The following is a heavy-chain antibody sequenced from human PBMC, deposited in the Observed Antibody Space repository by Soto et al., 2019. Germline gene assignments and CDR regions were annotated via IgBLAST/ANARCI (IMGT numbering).Heavy chain of an antibody. Sequence: GGSLRLSCAASGFTFSSYAMSWVRQAPGKGLEWVSVISGSDDSTYYADTVKGRFTNSRDNSKNTLYLKMNSLRAEDTAVYYCAKRSSSSTFDYWGQGTLVTVSS. CDR2: ISGSDDST. V-gene: IGHV3-23*01. CDR1: GFTFSSYA. CDR3: AKRSSSSTFDY. D-gene: IGHD6-6*01. J-gene: IGHJ4*02.